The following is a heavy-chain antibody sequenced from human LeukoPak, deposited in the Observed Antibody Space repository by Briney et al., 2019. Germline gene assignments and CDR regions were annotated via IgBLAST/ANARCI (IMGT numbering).Heavy chain of an antibody. CDR2: INPNSGGT. Sequence: ASVKVSCKASGYTFTGYYMHWVRQAPGQGLEWMGWINPNSGGTNYAQKFQGRATMTRDTSLSTAYMELSRLRSDDTAVYYCARVYDMLTGEIDYWGQGSLVTVSS. D-gene: IGHD3-9*01. CDR3: ARVYDMLTGEIDY. J-gene: IGHJ4*02. V-gene: IGHV1-2*02. CDR1: GYTFTGYY.